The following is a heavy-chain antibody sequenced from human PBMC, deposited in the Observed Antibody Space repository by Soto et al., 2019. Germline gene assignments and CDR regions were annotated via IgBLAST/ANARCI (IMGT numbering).Heavy chain of an antibody. J-gene: IGHJ4*02. CDR3: ARDGPYYYDSSGYLGTFAY. V-gene: IGHV1-18*04. D-gene: IGHD3-22*01. CDR2: ISAYNGNT. Sequence: ASVKVSCKASGYTFTSYGISWVRQAPGQGREWMGWISAYNGNTNYAQKLQGRVTMTTDTSTSTAYMELRSLRSDDTAVYYCARDGPYYYDSSGYLGTFAYWGQGTLVTVSS. CDR1: GYTFTSYG.